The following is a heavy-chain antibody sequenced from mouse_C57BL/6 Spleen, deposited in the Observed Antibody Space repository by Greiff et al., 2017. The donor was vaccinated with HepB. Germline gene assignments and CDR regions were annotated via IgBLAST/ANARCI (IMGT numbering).Heavy chain of an antibody. CDR2: IYPGDGDT. CDR3: ARSGYYGSSYYFDY. V-gene: IGHV1-80*01. CDR1: GYAFSSYW. Sequence: QSGAELVKPGASVKISCKASGYAFSSYWMNWVKQRPGKGLEWFGQIYPGDGDTTYNGKFKGKATLTADKSSSPAYMQLSSLTSEDSAVYFCARSGYYGSSYYFDYWGQGTSLTVSS. D-gene: IGHD1-1*01. J-gene: IGHJ2*03.